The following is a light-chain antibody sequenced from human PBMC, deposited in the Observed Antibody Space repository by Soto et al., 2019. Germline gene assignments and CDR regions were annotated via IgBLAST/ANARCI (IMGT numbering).Light chain of an antibody. CDR1: QTISSW. J-gene: IGKJ1*01. Sequence: DIQMTQSPSTLSGSVGDRVTITCRASQTISSWLAWYQQKPGKAPKLLIYKASTLKSGVPSRFNGSGSGTEFTLTISSLQPDDFATYYCQHYNSYSEAFGQGTKVELQ. CDR2: KAS. CDR3: QHYNSYSEA. V-gene: IGKV1-5*03.